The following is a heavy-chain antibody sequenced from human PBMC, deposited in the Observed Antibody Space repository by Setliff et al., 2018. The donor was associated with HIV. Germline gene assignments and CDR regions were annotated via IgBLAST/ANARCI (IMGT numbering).Heavy chain of an antibody. Sequence: PGGSLRLSCAASGFTFSTYWMIWVRQVPGQGPEWMGWINLVTGQTAYLQKFQGKVIITRDTSANTAFMEMSSLRSEDTAIYFCANGGPGGQFDHWGQGTLVTVSS. CDR1: GFTFSTYW. V-gene: IGHV1-3*01. D-gene: IGHD3-16*01. CDR2: INLVTGQT. CDR3: ANGGPGGQFDH. J-gene: IGHJ4*02.